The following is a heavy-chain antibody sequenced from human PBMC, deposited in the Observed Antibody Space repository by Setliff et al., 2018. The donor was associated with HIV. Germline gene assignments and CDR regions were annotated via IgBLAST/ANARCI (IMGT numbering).Heavy chain of an antibody. CDR2: IYHSGST. V-gene: IGHV4-38-2*01. CDR3: ARGRGVRGVNAAFDI. Sequence: SETLSLTCAVSGYSISSGYYWGWIRQPPGKGLEWIGSIYHSGSTFYNPSLKSRVTISVDTSKNQFSLHLTSVTATDTAVYYCARGRGVRGVNAAFDIWGQGTMVTVSS. CDR1: GYSISSGYY. D-gene: IGHD3-10*01. J-gene: IGHJ3*02.